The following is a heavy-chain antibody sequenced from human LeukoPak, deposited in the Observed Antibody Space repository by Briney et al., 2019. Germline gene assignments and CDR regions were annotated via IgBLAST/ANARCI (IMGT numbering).Heavy chain of an antibody. Sequence: SETLSLTCTVSGGSVSSGSYYWSWIRQPAGEGLEWIGRIYTSGSTNYNPSLKSRVTISVDTSKNQFSLKLNSVTAADTAVYYCARGTTVTSSGYFQHWGQGTLVNVSS. D-gene: IGHD4-17*01. V-gene: IGHV4-61*02. J-gene: IGHJ1*01. CDR2: IYTSGST. CDR3: ARGTTVTSSGYFQH. CDR1: GGSVSSGSYY.